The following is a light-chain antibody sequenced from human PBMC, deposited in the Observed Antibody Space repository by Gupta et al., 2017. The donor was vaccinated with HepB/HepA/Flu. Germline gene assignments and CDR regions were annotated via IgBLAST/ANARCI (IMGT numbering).Light chain of an antibody. Sequence: ELVLTQSPATLSLSPGERATLSCRASQSVSRYLAWYQQKPGQAPRLLIYDASNRATGVPARFSGSGSGTDFTLTISSLEPEDFAVYYCQHRSNWPRSFGQGTKLEI. CDR1: QSVSRY. CDR3: QHRSNWPRS. V-gene: IGKV3-11*01. J-gene: IGKJ2*03. CDR2: DAS.